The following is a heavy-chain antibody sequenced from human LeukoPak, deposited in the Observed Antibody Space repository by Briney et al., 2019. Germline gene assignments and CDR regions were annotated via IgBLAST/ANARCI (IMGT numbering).Heavy chain of an antibody. CDR3: ARHGGSGSYFYYYGMNV. J-gene: IGHJ6*02. Sequence: GASLKISCKASGYSFSTYWIAWVRQMPGKGLEWMGIIYPGDSETTYSPSFQGQVTISADRSISTAYLQWSSLKASDTAMYFCARHGGSGSYFYYYGMNVWGQGTTVAVSS. CDR1: GYSFSTYW. V-gene: IGHV5-51*01. D-gene: IGHD1-26*01. CDR2: IYPGDSET.